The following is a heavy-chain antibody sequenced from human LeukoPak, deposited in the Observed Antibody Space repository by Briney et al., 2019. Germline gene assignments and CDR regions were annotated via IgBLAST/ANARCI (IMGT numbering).Heavy chain of an antibody. CDR1: GGSISSGSFY. CDR2: IYTSENT. D-gene: IGHD3-22*01. Sequence: KPSETLSLTCTVFGGSISSGSFYGTWIRQPAGKGLEWLGRIYTSENTNYNPSLKSRVTISLDTSKNQFSLKMSSVTAADTAVYYCARAYYDSGGYPGVCFDPWGQGTLVTVSS. J-gene: IGHJ5*02. CDR3: ARAYYDSGGYPGVCFDP. V-gene: IGHV4-61*02.